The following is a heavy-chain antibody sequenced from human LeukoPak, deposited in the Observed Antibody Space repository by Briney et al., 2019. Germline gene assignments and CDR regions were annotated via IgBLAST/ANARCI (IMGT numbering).Heavy chain of an antibody. CDR1: GGSFSGYH. V-gene: IGHV4-34*01. Sequence: ETSETLSLTCAVYGGSFSGYHWSWIRQPPGKGLEWIGEINHSGSTNYNPSLKSRVTISVDTSKNQFSLKLSSVTAADTAVYYCARRDDSWGQGTLVTVSS. CDR2: INHSGST. D-gene: IGHD3-9*01. J-gene: IGHJ4*02. CDR3: ARRDDS.